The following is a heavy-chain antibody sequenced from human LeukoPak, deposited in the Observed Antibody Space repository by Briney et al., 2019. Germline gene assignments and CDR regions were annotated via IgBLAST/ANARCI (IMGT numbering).Heavy chain of an antibody. J-gene: IGHJ4*02. CDR2: INPNSGGT. CDR1: GYTFTGYY. V-gene: IGHV1-2*02. CDR3: ARGDEYYDFWSGYRY. Sequence: ASVKVSFKASGYTFTGYYMHWVRQAPGQGLEWMGWINPNSGGTNYAQKFQGRVTMTRDTSISTAYMELSRLRSDDTAVYYCARGDEYYDFWSGYRYWGQGTLVTVSS. D-gene: IGHD3-3*01.